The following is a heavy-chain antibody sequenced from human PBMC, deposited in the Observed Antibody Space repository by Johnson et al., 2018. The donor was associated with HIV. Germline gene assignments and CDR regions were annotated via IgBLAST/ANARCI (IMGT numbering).Heavy chain of an antibody. CDR1: GFTFSSYG. D-gene: IGHD6-13*01. CDR2: IRYDGNLK. CDR3: AREGEGYSSSWYDAFDI. V-gene: IGHV3-30*02. Sequence: VQLVESGGGVVQPGGSLRLSCAASGFTFSSYGMHWVRQAPGKGLEWVAFIRYDGNLKKYADSVKGRFTISRDNSKNTLYLQMNSLRAEDTAVYYCAREGEGYSSSWYDAFDIWGQGTLVIVSS. J-gene: IGHJ3*02.